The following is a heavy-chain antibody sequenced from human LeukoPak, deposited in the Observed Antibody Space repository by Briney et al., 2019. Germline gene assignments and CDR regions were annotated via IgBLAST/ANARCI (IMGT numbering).Heavy chain of an antibody. J-gene: IGHJ3*02. CDR1: GGTFSSYA. V-gene: IGHV1-69*13. Sequence: SVKVSCRASGGTFSSYAISWVRQAPGPGLEWMGGIIPIFGTANYAQKFQGRVTITADESTSTAYMELSSLRSEDTAVYYCARAKDIVVVPAAISAFDIWGQGTMVTVSS. D-gene: IGHD2-2*02. CDR2: IIPIFGTA. CDR3: ARAKDIVVVPAAISAFDI.